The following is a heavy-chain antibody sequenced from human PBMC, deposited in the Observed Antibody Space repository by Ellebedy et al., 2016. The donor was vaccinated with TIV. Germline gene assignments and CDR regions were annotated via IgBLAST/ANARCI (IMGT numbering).Heavy chain of an antibody. V-gene: IGHV3-7*01. CDR3: ATERGAYSGSGQAFDY. CDR2: IKQDGSEK. CDR1: TFNLDGYT. D-gene: IGHD3-10*01. J-gene: IGHJ4*02. Sequence: GESLKISCEVSTFNLDGYTMNWVRQAPGKGLEWVATIKQDGSEKYYVDSVKGRFTITRDNAANSLYLQMNSLRAEDTAVYYCATERGAYSGSGQAFDYWGQGTLVTVSS.